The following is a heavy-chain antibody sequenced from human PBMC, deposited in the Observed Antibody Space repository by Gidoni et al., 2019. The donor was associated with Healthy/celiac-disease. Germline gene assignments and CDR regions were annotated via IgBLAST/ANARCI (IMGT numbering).Heavy chain of an antibody. Sequence: GYYWSWIRQHPGKGLEWMGYIYYSGSTYYNTSLKSRVTISVDTSKNQFSLKLSSVTAADTAVYYCARDIGAPPDIPSGMDVWGQGTTVTVSS. CDR1: GYY. J-gene: IGHJ6*02. D-gene: IGHD2-15*01. V-gene: IGHV4-31*02. CDR2: IYYSGST. CDR3: ARDIGAPPDIPSGMDV.